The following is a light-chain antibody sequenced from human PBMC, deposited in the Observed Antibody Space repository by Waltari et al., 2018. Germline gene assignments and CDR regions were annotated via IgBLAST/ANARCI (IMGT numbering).Light chain of an antibody. CDR3: QQYYGWPLT. J-gene: IGKJ4*01. CDR1: QNIYTN. CDR2: GAS. Sequence: ETVMTQSPATLSVSPGERVTLSCRASQNIYTNLACYQQKPGQAPRVLVYGASTRASGIPVRFSGSGSGTEFTLTISSLQSEDCAVYFCQQYYGWPLTFGGGSKVEVK. V-gene: IGKV3D-15*01.